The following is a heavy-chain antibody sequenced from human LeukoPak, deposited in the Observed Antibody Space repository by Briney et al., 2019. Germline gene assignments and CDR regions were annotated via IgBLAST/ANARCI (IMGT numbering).Heavy chain of an antibody. CDR2: INPSGGST. J-gene: IGHJ4*02. D-gene: IGHD3-3*01. Sequence: SVKVSCKASGYTFTSYYMHWVRQAPGQGLEWMGIINPSGGSTSYAQKFQGRVTMTRDTSTSTVYMELSSLRSEDTAVYYCARGGTLITIFGVVINRPTTFDYWGQGTLVTVSS. CDR1: GYTFTSYY. CDR3: ARGGTLITIFGVVINRPTTFDY. V-gene: IGHV1-46*01.